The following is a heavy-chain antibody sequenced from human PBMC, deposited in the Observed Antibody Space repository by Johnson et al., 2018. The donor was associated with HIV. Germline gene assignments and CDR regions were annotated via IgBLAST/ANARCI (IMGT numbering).Heavy chain of an antibody. Sequence: VQLVESGGGLVQPGGSLRLSCAASGFIVSNNYMNWVRQTPGKGLAWVSILHRDGTTYYADSVKGRFTISRDNSKNTVYLQRNSLRAEDTAVYYCARDQRSSGLNDQTDAFDIWGQGTMVTVSS. V-gene: IGHV3-66*01. J-gene: IGHJ3*02. D-gene: IGHD6-19*01. CDR3: ARDQRSSGLNDQTDAFDI. CDR2: LHRDGTT. CDR1: GFIVSNNY.